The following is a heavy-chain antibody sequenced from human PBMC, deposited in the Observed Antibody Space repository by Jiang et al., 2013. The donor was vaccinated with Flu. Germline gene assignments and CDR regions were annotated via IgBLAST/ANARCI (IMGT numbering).Heavy chain of an antibody. J-gene: IGHJ6*02. CDR2: IKSKTDGGTT. Sequence: VQLVESGGGLVKPGGSLRLSCAASGFTFSNAWMSWVRQAPGKGLEWVGRIKSKTDGGTTDYAAPVKGRFTISRDDSKNTLYLQMNSLKTEDTAVYYCTTDPQWLVHNYYGMDVWGQGTTVTVSS. V-gene: IGHV3-15*01. CDR3: TTDPQWLVHNYYGMDV. D-gene: IGHD6-19*01. CDR1: GFTFSNAW.